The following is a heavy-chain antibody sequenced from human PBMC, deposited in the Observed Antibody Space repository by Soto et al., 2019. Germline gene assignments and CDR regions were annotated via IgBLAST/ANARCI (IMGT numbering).Heavy chain of an antibody. CDR3: ARVGISRSDAFDI. CDR2: IYHSGNT. J-gene: IGHJ3*02. Sequence: SETLSLTCSVSGGSISSGGYYWSWIRQLPGKDLEWIGYIYHSGNTYYNSSLKSRLTISVDTSKNQFSLKLTSVTAADTAVYYCARVGISRSDAFDIWGQGTMVTVSS. CDR1: GGSISSGGYY. D-gene: IGHD3-3*02. V-gene: IGHV4-31*03.